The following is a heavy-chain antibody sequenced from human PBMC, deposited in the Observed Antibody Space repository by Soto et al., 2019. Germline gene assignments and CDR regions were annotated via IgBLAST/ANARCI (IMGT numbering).Heavy chain of an antibody. CDR1: GGTFSSYT. D-gene: IGHD3-9*01. CDR3: ARVGNDILTGYPLGPYYYYMDV. J-gene: IGHJ6*03. CDR2: IIPILGIA. Sequence: ASVKVSCKASGGTFSSYTISWVRQAPGQGLEWMGRIIPILGIANYAQKFQGRVTITADKSTSTAYMELSSLRSEDTAVYYCARVGNDILTGYPLGPYYYYMDVWGKGTTVTVSS. V-gene: IGHV1-69*02.